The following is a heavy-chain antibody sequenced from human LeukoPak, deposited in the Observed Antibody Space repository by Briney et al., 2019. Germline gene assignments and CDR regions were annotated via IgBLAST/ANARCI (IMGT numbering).Heavy chain of an antibody. CDR2: IYTSGST. D-gene: IGHD5-24*01. J-gene: IGHJ4*02. CDR1: GGSISSYY. CDR3: ARGRGRRWLQVTRLHFDY. Sequence: PSETLSLTCTVSGGSISSYYWSWIRQPAGKGLEWIGRIYTSGSTNYNPSLKSRVTMSVDTSKNQFSLKLSSVTAADTAVYYCARGRGRRWLQVTRLHFDYWGQGTLVTVSS. V-gene: IGHV4-4*07.